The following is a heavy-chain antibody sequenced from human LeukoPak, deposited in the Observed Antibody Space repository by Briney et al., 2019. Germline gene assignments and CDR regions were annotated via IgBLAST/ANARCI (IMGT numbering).Heavy chain of an antibody. CDR3: AKGHSGSTYYDIWSGYYTGQFDY. CDR2: ISGSGGST. D-gene: IGHD3-3*01. V-gene: IGHV3-23*01. J-gene: IGHJ4*02. CDR1: GFTFSSYA. Sequence: GGSLRHSCAASGFTFSSYAMSWVRQAPGKGLEWVSAISGSGGSTYYADSVKGRFTISRDNSKNTLYLQMNSLRAEDTAVYYCAKGHSGSTYYDIWSGYYTGQFDYWGQGTLVTVSS.